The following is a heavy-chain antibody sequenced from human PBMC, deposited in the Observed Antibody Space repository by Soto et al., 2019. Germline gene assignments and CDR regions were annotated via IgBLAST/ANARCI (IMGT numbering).Heavy chain of an antibody. J-gene: IGHJ4*02. CDR2: ISKSDYT. CDR1: GFAFNNYG. D-gene: IGHD2-2*01. V-gene: IGHV3-21*01. CDR3: AREDSIIIPAVSDF. Sequence: PGWSLRVSCTVPGFAFNNYGINWVRQAPGKGLEWVSSISKSDYTYYSDSVKGRFAISRDKAKSSVSLQMNTLRVEDTAVYYCAREDSIIIPAVSDFWGQRTLVTVSS.